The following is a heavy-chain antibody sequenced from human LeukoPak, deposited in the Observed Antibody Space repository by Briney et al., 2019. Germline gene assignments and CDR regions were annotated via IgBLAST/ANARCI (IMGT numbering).Heavy chain of an antibody. CDR3: AISGSYAGYYMDV. J-gene: IGHJ6*03. CDR1: GYSISSGYY. Sequence: SETLSLTCTVSGYSISSGYYWGWIRQPPGKGLEWIGSIYHSGSTNYNPSLKSRVTISVDTSKNQFSLKLSSVTAADTAVYYCAISGSYAGYYMDVWGKGTTVTISS. CDR2: IYHSGST. V-gene: IGHV4-38-2*02. D-gene: IGHD1-26*01.